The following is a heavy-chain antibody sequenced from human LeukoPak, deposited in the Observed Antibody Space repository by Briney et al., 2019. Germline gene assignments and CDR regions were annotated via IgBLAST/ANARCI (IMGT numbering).Heavy chain of an antibody. V-gene: IGHV3-11*05. CDR2: ISSGSSYT. D-gene: IGHD6-19*01. Sequence: GGSLRLSCAASGFTFSDYYMAWIRQAPGKGLEWVSYISSGSSYTNYADSVKGRFTISRDNAKNSLYLQMNSLRAEDAAVYYCARELRDSSGWLFDYWGQGALVTVSS. CDR1: GFTFSDYY. CDR3: ARELRDSSGWLFDY. J-gene: IGHJ4*02.